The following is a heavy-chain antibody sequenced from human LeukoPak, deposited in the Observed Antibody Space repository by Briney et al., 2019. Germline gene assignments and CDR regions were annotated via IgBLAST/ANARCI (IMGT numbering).Heavy chain of an antibody. CDR3: ARGTYYSGSGPGNWFDP. V-gene: IGHV3-69-1*01. CDR2: FTKKTAI. CDR1: GFSVTDYY. J-gene: IGHJ5*02. D-gene: IGHD3-10*01. Sequence: GGSLRLSCAASGFSVTDYYMNWIRQSPGKGLEWVSHFTKKTAIEYADSVKGRFTISRDNANNLLLLQMDSLRPEDTGVYYCARGTYYSGSGPGNWFDPWGHGTLVTVSS.